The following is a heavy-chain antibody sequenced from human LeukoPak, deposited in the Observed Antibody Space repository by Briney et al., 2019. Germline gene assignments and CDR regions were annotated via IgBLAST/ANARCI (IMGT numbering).Heavy chain of an antibody. Sequence: PGGSLRLSCAASGFTFSSYAMSWVRQAPGKGLEWVSAISGSGGSTYYADSVKGRFTISRDNSKNTLYLQMNSLRAEDTAVYYCAKSTQRSNRSPVDYWGQGTLVTVSS. D-gene: IGHD4-4*01. CDR2: ISGSGGST. V-gene: IGHV3-23*01. J-gene: IGHJ4*02. CDR3: AKSTQRSNRSPVDY. CDR1: GFTFSSYA.